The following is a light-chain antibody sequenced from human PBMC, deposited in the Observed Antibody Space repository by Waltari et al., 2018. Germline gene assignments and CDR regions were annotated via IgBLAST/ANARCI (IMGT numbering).Light chain of an antibody. CDR3: SSYTSSSTLGV. V-gene: IGLV2-14*01. CDR2: EVS. Sequence: QSALTQPASVSGSPGQSITISCTGTRSDVGGYHYVSWYQQHPGKAPKLMIYEVSNRPSGVSNRFSGSKSGNTASLTISGLQAEDEADYYCSSYTSSSTLGVFGGGTKLTVL. J-gene: IGLJ3*02. CDR1: RSDVGGYHY.